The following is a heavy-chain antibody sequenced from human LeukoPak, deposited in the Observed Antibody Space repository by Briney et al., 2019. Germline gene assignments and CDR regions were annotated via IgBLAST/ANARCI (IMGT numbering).Heavy chain of an antibody. V-gene: IGHV3-23*01. J-gene: IGHJ4*02. CDR2: ISGSGGST. CDR3: AKTSYYDILTGPIQLDY. Sequence: PGGSLRLSCAASGFTFSSYAMSWVRQAPGKGLEWVSAISGSGGSTYYADSVKGRFTISRDNSKNTLYLQMNSLRAEDTAVYYCAKTSYYDILTGPIQLDYWGQGTLVTVSS. CDR1: GFTFSSYA. D-gene: IGHD3-9*01.